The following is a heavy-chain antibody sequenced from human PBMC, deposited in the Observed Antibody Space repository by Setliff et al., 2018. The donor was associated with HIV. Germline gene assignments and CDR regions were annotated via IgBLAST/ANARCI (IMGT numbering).Heavy chain of an antibody. V-gene: IGHV1-2*04. CDR2: INPNSGGT. J-gene: IGHJ6*03. CDR1: KYTFTDYY. D-gene: IGHD6-19*01. Sequence: GASVKVSCKASKYTFTDYYMHWVQQAPGKGLEWMGWINPNSGGTNYAQKFQGWVTMTRDTSISTAYMELSRLRSDDTAVYYCAREGLAYMDVWGKGTTVTVSS. CDR3: AREGLAYMDV.